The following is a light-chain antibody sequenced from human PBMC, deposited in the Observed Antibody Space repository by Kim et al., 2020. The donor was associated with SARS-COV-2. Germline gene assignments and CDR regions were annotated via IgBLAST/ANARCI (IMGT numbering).Light chain of an antibody. Sequence: ASVGDRVTITCRASQSIRNYLNWYQYKPGKVPKLLIYSTSVLETGIPSRFSGSGSGTDFSLTISTLQPEDFATYFCQQSYNTPRTFGGGTKVDIK. V-gene: IGKV1-39*01. CDR2: STS. J-gene: IGKJ4*01. CDR1: QSIRNY. CDR3: QQSYNTPRT.